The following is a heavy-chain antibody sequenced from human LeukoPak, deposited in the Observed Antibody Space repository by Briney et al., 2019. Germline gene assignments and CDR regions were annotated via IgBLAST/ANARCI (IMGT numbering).Heavy chain of an antibody. J-gene: IGHJ4*02. CDR1: ADSMTTFV. CDR2: VFTSGTT. V-gene: IGHV4-4*07. Sequence: SETLSLTCSVSADSMTTFVWSWLRHPAGKGLEWVGQVFTSGTTAYSASLKIRLTISLDKSNNPVSLKLISVTSADTAVYYCARHSPTGWYYFDSWGQGALVIVSS. D-gene: IGHD6-19*01. CDR3: ARHSPTGWYYFDS.